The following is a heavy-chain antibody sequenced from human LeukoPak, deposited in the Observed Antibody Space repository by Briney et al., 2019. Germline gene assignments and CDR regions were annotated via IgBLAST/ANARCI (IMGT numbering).Heavy chain of an antibody. CDR1: GFTFSSYA. Sequence: GGSLRLSCAASGFTFSSYAMSWVRQAPGKGLEWVSAISGSGGSTYYADSVKVRFTISRDNSKNTLYLQMNSLRAEDTAVYYCAKKQSYYYDSSALRGGGYFDYWGQGTLVTVSS. D-gene: IGHD3-22*01. J-gene: IGHJ4*02. CDR3: AKKQSYYYDSSALRGGGYFDY. V-gene: IGHV3-23*01. CDR2: ISGSGGST.